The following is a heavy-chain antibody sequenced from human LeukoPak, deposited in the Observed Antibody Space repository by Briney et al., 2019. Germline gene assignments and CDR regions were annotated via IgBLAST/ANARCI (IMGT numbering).Heavy chain of an antibody. CDR3: AKTAGIAAAADFDY. D-gene: IGHD6-13*01. V-gene: IGHV3-53*01. CDR1: GFTVSSNY. CDR2: IYSGGST. Sequence: GGSPRLSCTVSGFTVSSNYMSWVRQAPGKGLEWVSVIYSGGSTYYADSVKGRFTISRDNSKNTLYLQMNSLRAEDTAVYYCAKTAGIAAAADFDYWGQGTLVTVSS. J-gene: IGHJ4*02.